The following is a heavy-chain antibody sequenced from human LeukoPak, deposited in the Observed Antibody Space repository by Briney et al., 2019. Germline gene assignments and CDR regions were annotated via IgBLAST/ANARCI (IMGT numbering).Heavy chain of an antibody. CDR3: ARSGITNWFDH. J-gene: IGHJ5*02. D-gene: IGHD1-14*01. V-gene: IGHV3-48*01. Sequence: GGSLRLSCAASGFTFSTYSMNWVRQAPGKGLEWVSYISSSSSTIYYADSVKGRFTISRDNAKNSLYLQMNSLRAEDTAVYSCARSGITNWFDHWGQGTLVTVSS. CDR1: GFTFSTYS. CDR2: ISSSSSTI.